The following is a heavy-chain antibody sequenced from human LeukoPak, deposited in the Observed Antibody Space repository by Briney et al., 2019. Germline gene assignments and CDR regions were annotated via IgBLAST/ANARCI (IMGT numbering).Heavy chain of an antibody. D-gene: IGHD3-22*01. V-gene: IGHV3-23*01. CDR3: ATSKPTYYYDSSGYYPLLT. Sequence: PGGSLRLSCAASGFSFSSYGMTWVRQAPGKGLEWVSGISGSGSNTYHADSVKGRFTISRDNSKNIVYLQMNSLRAEDTAVYYCATSKPTYYYDSSGYYPLLTWGQGTLVTVSS. J-gene: IGHJ4*02. CDR1: GFSFSSYG. CDR2: ISGSGSNT.